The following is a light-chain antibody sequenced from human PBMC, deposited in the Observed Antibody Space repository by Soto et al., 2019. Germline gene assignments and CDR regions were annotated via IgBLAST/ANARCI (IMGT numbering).Light chain of an antibody. CDR2: EVS. CDR1: SSDVGGYNY. V-gene: IGLV2-8*01. J-gene: IGLJ2*01. Sequence: QSALTQPASVSGSPGQSITISCTGTSSDVGGYNYVSWYQQHPGKAPKLMIYEVSKRPSGVPDRFSGSKSGNTASLTVSGLQAEDEADYYCSSYGGGNNYVVFGGGTKLTVL. CDR3: SSYGGGNNYVV.